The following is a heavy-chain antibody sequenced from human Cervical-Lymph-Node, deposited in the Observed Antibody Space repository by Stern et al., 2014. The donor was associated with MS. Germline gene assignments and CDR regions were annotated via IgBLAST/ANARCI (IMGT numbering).Heavy chain of an antibody. D-gene: IGHD2-2*02. V-gene: IGHV7-4-1*02. Sequence: QVQLVESGSELKKPGASVKVSCKASGYTFTSYAMNWVRQAPGQGLEWMGWINTNTGNPTYAQGFTGRFGFSLDTSVSTAYLQISSLKAEDTAVYYCASPDVPAAINYYYCGMDVWGQGTTVTVSS. CDR1: GYTFTSYA. CDR2: INTNTGNP. CDR3: ASPDVPAAINYYYCGMDV. J-gene: IGHJ6*02.